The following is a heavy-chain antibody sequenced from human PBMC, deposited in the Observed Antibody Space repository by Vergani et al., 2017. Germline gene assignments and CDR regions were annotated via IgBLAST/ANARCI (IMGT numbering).Heavy chain of an antibody. D-gene: IGHD3-9*01. CDR2: IKSDGSIT. V-gene: IGHV3-74*03. CDR3: ARARCIETCYMSNWLDS. Sequence: EVQLLESGGGLVQPGGSLRLSCSASGFSFNSCWMHWVRQVPGKGLLWVSRIKSDGSITAYADSVKGRFTISRDNAQNTLYLQMNSLRVEDTGVYYCARARCIETCYMSNWLDSWGQGTLVTVSS. J-gene: IGHJ5*01. CDR1: GFSFNSCW.